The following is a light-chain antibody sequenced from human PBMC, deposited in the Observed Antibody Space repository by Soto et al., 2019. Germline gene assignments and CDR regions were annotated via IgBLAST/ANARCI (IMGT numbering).Light chain of an antibody. CDR3: HQYYSPPPT. Sequence: DIVMTQSPDSLAVSLGERATINCKSSQTVLYNSNNRNYLAWYQKKPGQPPKLLIYWASTRESGVPDRFSGSGSGTDFTLSISSLQAEDVAVYYCHQYYSPPPTFGQGTKLEIK. CDR2: WAS. V-gene: IGKV4-1*01. J-gene: IGKJ2*01. CDR1: QTVLYNSNNRNY.